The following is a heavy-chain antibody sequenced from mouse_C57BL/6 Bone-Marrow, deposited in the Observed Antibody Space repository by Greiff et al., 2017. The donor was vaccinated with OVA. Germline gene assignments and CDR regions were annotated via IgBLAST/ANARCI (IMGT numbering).Heavy chain of an antibody. J-gene: IGHJ2*01. CDR1: GYTFTSYW. V-gene: IGHV1-7*01. CDR3: ASDYYGNYVGY. D-gene: IGHD2-1*01. Sequence: VQLQESGAELAKPGASVKLSCKASGYTFTSYWMHWVKQRPGQGLEWIGYINPSSGYTKYNQKFKDKATLTADKSSSTAYMQLSSLTYEASAVYYCASDYYGNYVGYWGQGTTLTVSS. CDR2: INPSSGYT.